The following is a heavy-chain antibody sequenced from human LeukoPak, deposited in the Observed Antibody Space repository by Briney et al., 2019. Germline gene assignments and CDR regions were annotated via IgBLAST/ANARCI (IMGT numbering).Heavy chain of an antibody. CDR3: ARDPIGSGWYLFDY. CDR1: GFTFSSYA. Sequence: PGRSLRLSCAASGFTFSSYAMHWVRQAPGKGLEWVAVISYDGSNKYYADSVKGRFTISRDNSKNTLYLQMNSLRAEDTAVYYCARDPIGSGWYLFDYWGQGTLVTVSS. V-gene: IGHV3-30-3*01. D-gene: IGHD6-19*01. CDR2: ISYDGSNK. J-gene: IGHJ4*02.